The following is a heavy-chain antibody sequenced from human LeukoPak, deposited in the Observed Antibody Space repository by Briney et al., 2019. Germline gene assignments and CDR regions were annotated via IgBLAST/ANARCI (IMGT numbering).Heavy chain of an antibody. J-gene: IGHJ4*02. V-gene: IGHV3-7*01. Sequence: GGSLRLSCAASGFTFSGYWMSWVRQAPGKGLEWVANIEQDGSKKYYVDSVKGRFTISRDNAKNSLYLQMNSLRAEDTAVYYCARDGAAADFDYWGQGTLVTVSS. CDR1: GFTFSGYW. D-gene: IGHD6-13*01. CDR3: ARDGAAADFDY. CDR2: IEQDGSKK.